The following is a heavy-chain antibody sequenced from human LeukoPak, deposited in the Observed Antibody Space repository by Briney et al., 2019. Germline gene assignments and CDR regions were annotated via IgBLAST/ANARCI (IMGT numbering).Heavy chain of an antibody. CDR3: ARALTDWVGREYAFDI. Sequence: PSQTLSLTCTVSGASIISGGYYWSWIRQHPGKGLEWIGYIYYTGSTYYNPSLKNRLTISIDTSKSLFSLKLTSVTAADTAVYYCARALTDWVGREYAFDIWGQGTMVTVSS. D-gene: IGHD1-26*01. V-gene: IGHV4-31*03. CDR2: IYYTGST. CDR1: GASIISGGYY. J-gene: IGHJ3*02.